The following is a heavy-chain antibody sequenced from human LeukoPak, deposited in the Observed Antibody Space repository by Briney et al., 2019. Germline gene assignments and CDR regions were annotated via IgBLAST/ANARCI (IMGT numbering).Heavy chain of an antibody. J-gene: IGHJ5*01. V-gene: IGHV5-51*01. Sequence: GESLKISCKTSGYSFTIYWIGWVRQMPGKGPEWMGIIYPGDSDTRYSPSFQGQVTISVDKSITTAYLQWSSLKASDTAMYYCVRQTGYSSTWYDSWGQGTLVTVSS. D-gene: IGHD6-13*01. CDR3: VRQTGYSSTWYDS. CDR2: IYPGDSDT. CDR1: GYSFTIYW.